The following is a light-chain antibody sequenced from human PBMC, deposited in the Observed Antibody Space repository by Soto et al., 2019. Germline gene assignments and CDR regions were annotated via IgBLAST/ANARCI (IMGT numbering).Light chain of an antibody. CDR3: QQRSVWPLT. V-gene: IGKV3-11*01. J-gene: IGKJ4*01. CDR2: DAS. Sequence: DIVMTQSPATLSVSPGERATLSCRASQSVSSDLAWYHQKPGQAPRLLIYDASNRATGIPARFSGSGSGTDFSLTLSGLESEDFAVYYCQQRSVWPLTFGGGTKGGYQ. CDR1: QSVSSD.